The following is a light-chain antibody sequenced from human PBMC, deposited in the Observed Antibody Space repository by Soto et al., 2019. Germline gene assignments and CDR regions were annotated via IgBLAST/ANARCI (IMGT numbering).Light chain of an antibody. CDR1: SSDVGGYNY. J-gene: IGLJ2*01. CDR3: SSYTSSSTLGV. Sequence: QSVLTQPASVSGSPGQSITISCTGTSSDVGGYNYVSWYQQHPGQAPKLMIYDVSNRHSGVSNRFSGSKSVNTAYLTISVLQAEDEADYYCSSYTSSSTLGVFGGGTKLTVL. CDR2: DVS. V-gene: IGLV2-14*01.